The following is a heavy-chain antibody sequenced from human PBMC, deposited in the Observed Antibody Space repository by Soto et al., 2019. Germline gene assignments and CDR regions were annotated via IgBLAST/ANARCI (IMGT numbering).Heavy chain of an antibody. Sequence: QVQLVQSGAEVKKPGSSVKVSCTASGGTFSSYAISWVRQAPGQGLEWMAGIIPIFGTANYAQKFQGRVTITADESKSTAYMELSSLRSEDTDVYYCARLPARDPQQVEDYYYYYGMDVWGQGTTVTVSS. D-gene: IGHD6-13*01. V-gene: IGHV1-69*01. CDR3: ARLPARDPQQVEDYYYYYGMDV. CDR2: IIPIFGTA. J-gene: IGHJ6*02. CDR1: GGTFSSYA.